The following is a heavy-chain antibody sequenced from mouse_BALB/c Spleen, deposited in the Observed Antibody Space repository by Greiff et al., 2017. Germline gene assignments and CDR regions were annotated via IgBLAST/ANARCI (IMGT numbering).Heavy chain of an antibody. V-gene: IGHV5-4*02. J-gene: IGHJ3*01. CDR1: GFTFSDYY. CDR2: ISDGGSYT. CDR3: ARDGYDGAWFAY. D-gene: IGHD2-2*01. Sequence: EVKVEESGGGLVKPGGSLKLSCAASGFTFSDYYMYWVRQTPEKRLEWVATISDGGSYTYYPDSVKGRFTISRDNAKNNLYLQMSSLKSEDTAMYYCARDGYDGAWFAYWGQGTLVTVSA.